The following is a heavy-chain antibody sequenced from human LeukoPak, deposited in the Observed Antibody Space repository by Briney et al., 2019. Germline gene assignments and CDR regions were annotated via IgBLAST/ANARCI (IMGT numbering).Heavy chain of an antibody. V-gene: IGHV4-34*01. J-gene: IGHJ5*02. CDR1: GVSFSGYY. Sequence: PSETLSLTCAVYGVSFSGYYWSWIRQPPGKGLEWIGEINHSGSTYYNPSLKSRVTISVDTSKNQFSLKLNSVTAADTAVYYCARHYGPWGQGTLVTVSS. CDR3: ARHYGP. CDR2: INHSGST. D-gene: IGHD3-16*01.